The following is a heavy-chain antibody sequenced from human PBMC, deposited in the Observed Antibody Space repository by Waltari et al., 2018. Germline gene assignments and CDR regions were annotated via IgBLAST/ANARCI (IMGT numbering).Heavy chain of an antibody. D-gene: IGHD1-26*01. CDR1: GGSFSGYY. J-gene: IGHJ4*02. Sequence: QVQLQQWGAGLLKPSETLSLTCAVYGGSFSGYYWSWIRQSPGKGLEWIGEINYSGSTNYNTSLKSRVTISIDTSKTQFSLELTSVTGADTAVYYCAGTPVGVTFLYFDYWGQGTLVTVSS. CDR2: INYSGST. CDR3: AGTPVGVTFLYFDY. V-gene: IGHV4-34*01.